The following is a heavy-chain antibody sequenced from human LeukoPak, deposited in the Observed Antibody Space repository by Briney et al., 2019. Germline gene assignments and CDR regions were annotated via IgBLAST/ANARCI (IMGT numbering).Heavy chain of an antibody. CDR3: AREGRIATAGHDAVDI. CDR2: FDPEDGET. Sequence: ASVKVSCMVSGYTLTELSMHWVRQAPGKGLEWMGGFDPEDGETIYAQKFQGRVTMTEDTSTDTAYMELSSLRSEDTAVYYCAREGRIATAGHDAVDIWGQGTMVTVSS. J-gene: IGHJ3*02. CDR1: GYTLTELS. D-gene: IGHD6-13*01. V-gene: IGHV1-24*01.